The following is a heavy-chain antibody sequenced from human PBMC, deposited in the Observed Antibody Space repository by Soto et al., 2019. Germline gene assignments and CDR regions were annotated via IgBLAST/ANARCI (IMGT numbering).Heavy chain of an antibody. CDR2: IYYSGST. D-gene: IGHD6-6*01. Sequence: SETLSLTCTVSGGSISSYYWSWIRQPPGKGLGWIGYIYYSGSTNYNPSLKSRVTISVDTSKNQFSLKLSSVTAADTAVYYCARERGSSEGDYYYYYGMDVWGQGTTVTVSS. CDR3: ARERGSSEGDYYYYYGMDV. CDR1: GGSISSYY. V-gene: IGHV4-59*01. J-gene: IGHJ6*02.